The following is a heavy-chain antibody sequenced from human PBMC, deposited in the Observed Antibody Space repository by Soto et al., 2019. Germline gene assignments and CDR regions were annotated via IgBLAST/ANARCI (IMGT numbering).Heavy chain of an antibody. CDR2: IYSGGTT. CDR1: GFTVNNNH. CDR3: LTAPVVWSY. J-gene: IGHJ4*02. V-gene: IGHV3-53*01. D-gene: IGHD3-9*01. Sequence: GGSLRLSCAASGFTVNNNHMSWVRQAPGKGLEWVSIIYSGGTTYYADSVKGRFTISRDNSKNTLYLQMNSLRAEDTAVYYCLTAPVVWSYWGQGTLVTVSS.